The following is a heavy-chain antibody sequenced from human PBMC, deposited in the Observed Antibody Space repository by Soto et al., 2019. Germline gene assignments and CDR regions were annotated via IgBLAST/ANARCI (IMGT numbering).Heavy chain of an antibody. V-gene: IGHV3-23*01. J-gene: IGHJ4*02. CDR3: AKRRGAGGHFDY. D-gene: IGHD2-15*01. CDR2: ISISGGST. CDR1: GFTFSSYA. Sequence: PGGSLRLSCAASGFTFSSYAMSWVRQAPGKGLEWVSAISISGGSTYYADSVRGRFTISRDNSKNTLSLQMNSLTAEDTAVYFCAKRRGAGGHFDYWGQGALVTVSS.